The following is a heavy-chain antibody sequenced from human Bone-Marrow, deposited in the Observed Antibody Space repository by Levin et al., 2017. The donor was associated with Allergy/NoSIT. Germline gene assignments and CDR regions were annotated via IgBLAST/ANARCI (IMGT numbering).Heavy chain of an antibody. CDR3: ARFIYGDYVGDY. J-gene: IGHJ4*02. CDR1: GFTVSSNY. CDR2: IYSGGST. D-gene: IGHD4-17*01. V-gene: IGHV3-66*01. Sequence: GASVKVSCAASGFTVSSNYMSWVRQAPGKGLEWVSVIYSGGSTYYADSVKGRFTISRDNSKNTLYLQMNSLRAEDTAVYYCARFIYGDYVGDYWGQGILVTVSS.